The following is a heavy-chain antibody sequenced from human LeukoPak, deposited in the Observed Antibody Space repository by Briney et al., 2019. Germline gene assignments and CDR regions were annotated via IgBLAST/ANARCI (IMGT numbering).Heavy chain of an antibody. Sequence: QPGGSLRLSCEASGFTFSSYAMSWVRQAPGKGLEWVSAISGSGVTTYYADSVKGRFTISRDNSKNTLYLQMNSLRAEDTAVYYCAKDEYGDYPSAFDIWGQGTMVTVSS. J-gene: IGHJ3*02. CDR3: AKDEYGDYPSAFDI. CDR2: ISGSGVTT. D-gene: IGHD4-17*01. V-gene: IGHV3-23*01. CDR1: GFTFSSYA.